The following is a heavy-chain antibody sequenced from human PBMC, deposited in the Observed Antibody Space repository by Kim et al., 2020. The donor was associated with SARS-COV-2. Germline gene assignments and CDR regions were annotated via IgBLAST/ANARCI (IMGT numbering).Heavy chain of an antibody. CDR3: ARDRELTNHFIPYYFDY. D-gene: IGHD1-7*01. Sequence: SVKVSCKASGGTFSSYAISWVRQAPGQGLEWMGRIIPILGIANYAQKFQGRVTITADKSTSTAYMELSSLRSEDTAVYYCARDRELTNHFIPYYFDYWGQGTLVTVSS. V-gene: IGHV1-69*04. J-gene: IGHJ4*02. CDR2: IIPILGIA. CDR1: GGTFSSYA.